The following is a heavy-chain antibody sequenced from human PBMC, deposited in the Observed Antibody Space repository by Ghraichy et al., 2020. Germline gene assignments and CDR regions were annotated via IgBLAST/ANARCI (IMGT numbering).Heavy chain of an antibody. CDR1: GGSFSGYY. D-gene: IGHD1-14*01. J-gene: IGHJ1*01. Sequence: GSLSLTCAVYGGSFSGYYWSWIRQPPGKGLEWIGEINHSGSTNYNPSLKSRVTISVDTSKNQFSLKLSSVTAADTAVYYCAREPTGSSVQHWGQGTLVTVSS. V-gene: IGHV4-34*01. CDR3: AREPTGSSVQH. CDR2: INHSGST.